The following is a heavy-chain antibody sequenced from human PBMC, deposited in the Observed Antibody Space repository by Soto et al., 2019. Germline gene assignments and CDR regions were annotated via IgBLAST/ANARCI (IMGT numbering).Heavy chain of an antibody. V-gene: IGHV1-3*01. Sequence: GASVKVSCKDSGYTLTSYTMHWVRQAPGQRLEWMGWINAGNGNTKYSQKFQGRVTITADESTSTAYMELSSLRSEDTAVYYCARGGYSYGYYFDYWGQGTLVTVSS. CDR3: ARGGYSYGYYFDY. CDR1: GYTLTSYT. D-gene: IGHD5-18*01. CDR2: INAGNGNT. J-gene: IGHJ4*02.